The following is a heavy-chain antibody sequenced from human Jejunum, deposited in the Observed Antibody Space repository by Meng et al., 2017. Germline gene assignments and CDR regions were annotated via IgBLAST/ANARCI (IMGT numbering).Heavy chain of an antibody. CDR3: ARDFGTGYYWSDY. D-gene: IGHD3/OR15-3a*01. J-gene: IGHJ4*02. V-gene: IGHV3-30*01. CDR1: GFNFRYYA. Sequence: GESGGGVFKPWRALRLCVAGSGFNFRYYAMHWVRQAPGKGLDWVAVISNDATKEFYAESVKGRFTVSRDNSKDTLYLQMNTLRTEDTAVYYCARDFGTGYYWSDYWGQGTLVTVSS. CDR2: ISNDATKE.